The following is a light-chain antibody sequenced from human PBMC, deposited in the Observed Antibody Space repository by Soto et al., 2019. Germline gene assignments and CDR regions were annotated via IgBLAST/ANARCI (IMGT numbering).Light chain of an antibody. CDR1: QSVNNY. Sequence: ETVLTQSPATLSLSPGERATLSCRASQSVNNYLAWYQQKPGQPPRLLIYDASDRATGIPARFSGRGSETDFTLTISNLEPEDFAVYFCQQYHIWPSWTFGQGTKVELK. V-gene: IGKV3-11*01. CDR3: QQYHIWPSWT. CDR2: DAS. J-gene: IGKJ1*01.